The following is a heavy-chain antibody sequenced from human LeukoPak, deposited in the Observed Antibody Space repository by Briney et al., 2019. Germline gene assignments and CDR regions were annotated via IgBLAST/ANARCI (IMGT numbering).Heavy chain of an antibody. D-gene: IGHD6-6*01. CDR1: GFIFSSYW. CDR3: AKENEGIAALY. J-gene: IGHJ4*02. V-gene: IGHV3-7*01. Sequence: GGSLRLSCATSGFIFSSYWMSWVRQAPGKGLEWVANTKQDESEKYYVDSVKGRFTISRDNAKNSLYLQMNSLRAEDTAVYYCAKENEGIAALYWGQGTLVTVSS. CDR2: TKQDESEK.